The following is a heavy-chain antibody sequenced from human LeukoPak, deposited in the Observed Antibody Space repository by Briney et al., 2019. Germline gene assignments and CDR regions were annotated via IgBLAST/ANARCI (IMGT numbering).Heavy chain of an antibody. CDR1: GFTFSSYT. V-gene: IGHV3-64*01. J-gene: IGHJ4*02. Sequence: GGSLRLSCAASGFTFSSYTMYWVRQAPGKGLEYVSAISSNGGSTYYANSVKGRFTISRDNSKNTLYLQMGSLRGEDMAVYYCAKDTMVRGASYYFDYWGQGTLVTVSS. D-gene: IGHD3-10*01. CDR3: AKDTMVRGASYYFDY. CDR2: ISSNGGST.